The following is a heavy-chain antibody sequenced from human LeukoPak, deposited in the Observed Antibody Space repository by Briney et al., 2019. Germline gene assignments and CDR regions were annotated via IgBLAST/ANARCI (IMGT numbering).Heavy chain of an antibody. V-gene: IGHV3-20*04. J-gene: IGHJ4*02. CDR1: GCILDDYA. Sequence: PGGSLRLSCVGSGCILDDYAMHGVRQVRGKGVEWVCGINWNGGSRGYADSVRGRFTISRDNAKNSLYLQMTSLRAEDTALYYWARDRGSGWSFFDYWGQGTLVTVSS. D-gene: IGHD6-19*01. CDR2: INWNGGSR. CDR3: ARDRGSGWSFFDY.